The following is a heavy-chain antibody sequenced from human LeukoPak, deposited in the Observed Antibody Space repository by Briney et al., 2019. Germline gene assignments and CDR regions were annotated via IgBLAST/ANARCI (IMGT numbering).Heavy chain of an antibody. V-gene: IGHV3-21*01. Sequence: PGGSLRLSCAASGFTFSTYLMNWVRHAPGKGLEWVSSISASGNYKYYADSLKGRFSISRDNAKNSFYLQLDTLRDEDTAVYFCAGNNYASGTFLVYWGQGTLVTVSS. J-gene: IGHJ4*02. CDR1: GFTFSTYL. D-gene: IGHD3-10*01. CDR2: ISASGNYK. CDR3: AGNNYASGTFLVY.